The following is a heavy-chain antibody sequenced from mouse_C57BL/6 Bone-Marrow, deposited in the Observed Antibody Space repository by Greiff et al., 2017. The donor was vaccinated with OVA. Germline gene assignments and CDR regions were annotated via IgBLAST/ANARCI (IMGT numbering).Heavy chain of an antibody. D-gene: IGHD2-3*01. CDR3: ARDDGYYFDY. CDR2: IYPRDGST. Sequence: QVHVKQSGPELVKPGASVKLSCKASGYNFTSYDINWVKQRPGQGLEWIGWIYPRDGSTKYNEKFKGKATLTVDTSSSTAYMKLHSLTSEDAAVYFCARDDGYYFDYWGQGTTLTVSS. CDR1: GYNFTSYD. J-gene: IGHJ2*01. V-gene: IGHV1-85*01.